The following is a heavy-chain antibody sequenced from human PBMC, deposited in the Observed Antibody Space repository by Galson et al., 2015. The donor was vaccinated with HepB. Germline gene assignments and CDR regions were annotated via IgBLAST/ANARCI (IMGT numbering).Heavy chain of an antibody. D-gene: IGHD4-17*01. CDR2: IYWDDDQ. CDR1: GFSLSTSEEG. V-gene: IGHV2-5*02. CDR3: AHIRDSASVRFDS. J-gene: IGHJ4*02. Sequence: PALVKPTQTLTLTCTFSGFSLSTSEEGAGVAWIRQPPGKALEWLALIYWDDDQRCSPSLKNRLTITKDSSKDQVVLIMTRMDPMDTATYYCAHIRDSASVRFDSWGQGAQVTVSS.